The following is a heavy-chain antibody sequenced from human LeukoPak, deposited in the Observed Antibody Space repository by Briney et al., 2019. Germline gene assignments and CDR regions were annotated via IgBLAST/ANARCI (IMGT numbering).Heavy chain of an antibody. CDR3: ARGAAWGYSSPYYFDY. CDR2: MNPNSGNT. CDR1: GYTFTSYD. Sequence: ASVKVSCKASGYTFTSYDIHWVRQATGQGLEWMGWMNPNSGNTGYAQKFQGRVTITRNTSISTAYMELSSLRSEDTAVYYCARGAAWGYSSPYYFDYWGQGTLVSVSS. D-gene: IGHD5-18*01. J-gene: IGHJ4*02. V-gene: IGHV1-8*01.